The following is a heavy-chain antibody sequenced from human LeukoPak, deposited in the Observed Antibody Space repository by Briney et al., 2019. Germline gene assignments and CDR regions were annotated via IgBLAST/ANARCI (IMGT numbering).Heavy chain of an antibody. D-gene: IGHD3-22*01. Sequence: GGSLRLSCAASGFTFSSYAMSWVRRAPGKGLEGVAAITSSGAPTDYADSVKGRFTISRDNSRNTLYLQMYSLRAEDTAVYYCAKRHFESSGYFDHWGQGILVTVSS. CDR2: ITSSGAPT. CDR3: AKRHFESSGYFDH. CDR1: GFTFSSYA. J-gene: IGHJ4*02. V-gene: IGHV3-23*01.